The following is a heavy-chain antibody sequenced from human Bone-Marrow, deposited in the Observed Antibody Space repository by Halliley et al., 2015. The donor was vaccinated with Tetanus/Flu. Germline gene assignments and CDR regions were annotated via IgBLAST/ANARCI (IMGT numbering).Heavy chain of an antibody. J-gene: IGHJ4*02. V-gene: IGHV3-23*01. CDR3: AKRNYCSTSTCFFDY. CDR2: ISGIGDKI. D-gene: IGHD2-2*01. CDR1: GFTFSTYA. Sequence: CAVSGFTFSTYAMSWVRQAPGQGLEWVSLISGIGDKIYFADSVKGRFTVSRDNSKNTLYLQMNSLRAEDTAVYYCAKRNYCSTSTCFFDYWGQGTLVTVSS.